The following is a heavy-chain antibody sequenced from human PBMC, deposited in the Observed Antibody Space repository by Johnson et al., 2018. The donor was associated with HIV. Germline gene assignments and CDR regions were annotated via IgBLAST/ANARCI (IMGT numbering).Heavy chain of an antibody. D-gene: IGHD3-22*01. CDR1: GFTFGSYD. J-gene: IGHJ3*02. CDR2: ITMSGGNI. Sequence: VLLVESGGGLVQAGGSLRLSCAASGFTFGSYDMSWVRQAPGKGLELVSTITMSGGNIHYVDYVKGRFTISRDNSKNTLYLQMSSLRPEDTAVYYCARDAGGGRIVVDYDAFDIWGQGTMVTVSS. CDR3: ARDAGGGRIVVDYDAFDI. V-gene: IGHV3-23*04.